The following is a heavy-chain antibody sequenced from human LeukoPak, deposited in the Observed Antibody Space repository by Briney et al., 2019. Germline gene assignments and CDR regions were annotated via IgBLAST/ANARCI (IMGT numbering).Heavy chain of an antibody. Sequence: GASVKVSCKASGYTFTSYGINWVRQAPGQGLEWMGWISAYNGNTNYAQKLQGRVTMTTDTPTSTAYMELRSLRSDDTAVYYCARIGRFLEWLAKDVWGQGTTVTVSS. CDR2: ISAYNGNT. V-gene: IGHV1-18*01. CDR1: GYTFTSYG. CDR3: ARIGRFLEWLAKDV. D-gene: IGHD3-3*01. J-gene: IGHJ6*02.